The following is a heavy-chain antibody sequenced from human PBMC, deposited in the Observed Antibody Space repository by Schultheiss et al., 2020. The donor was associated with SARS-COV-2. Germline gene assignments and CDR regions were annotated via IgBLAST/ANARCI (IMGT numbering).Heavy chain of an antibody. D-gene: IGHD1-7*01. J-gene: IGHJ6*02. CDR2: IWYDESNK. Sequence: GGSLRLSCAASGFTFSSYGMHWVRQAPGKGLEWVAVIWYDESNKYYADSVKGRFTISRDNSKNTLYLQMNSLRAEDTAVYYCARGGTTLYYYYGMDVWGQGTTVTVSS. V-gene: IGHV3-33*01. CDR3: ARGGTTLYYYYGMDV. CDR1: GFTFSSYG.